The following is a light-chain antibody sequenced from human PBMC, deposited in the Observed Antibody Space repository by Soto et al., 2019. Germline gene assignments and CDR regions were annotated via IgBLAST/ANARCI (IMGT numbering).Light chain of an antibody. CDR1: GSNIGAGYD. CDR2: GNT. J-gene: IGLJ1*01. V-gene: IGLV1-40*01. Sequence: QSALTQPPSVSGAPGQGVTISCTGSGSNIGAGYDVNWYRQFPGTAPKLLIYGNTNRPSGVPDRFSGSKSGTSASLAITGLQAEDEADYYCHSFDNSLSGYVFGTGTKVTVL. CDR3: HSFDNSLSGYV.